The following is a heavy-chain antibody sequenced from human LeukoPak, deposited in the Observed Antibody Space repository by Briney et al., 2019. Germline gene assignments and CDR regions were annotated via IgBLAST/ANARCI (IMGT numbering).Heavy chain of an antibody. V-gene: IGHV1-2*02. CDR3: ARNWLSSSNWFDP. D-gene: IGHD3-9*01. Sequence: GASVKVSCKASGYTFTGYYMHWVRQAPGQGLEWMGWINPNSGGTNYAQKFQGRVTMTRGTSISTAYMELSRLRSDDTAVYYCARNWLSSSNWFDPWGQGTLVTVSS. CDR2: INPNSGGT. CDR1: GYTFTGYY. J-gene: IGHJ5*02.